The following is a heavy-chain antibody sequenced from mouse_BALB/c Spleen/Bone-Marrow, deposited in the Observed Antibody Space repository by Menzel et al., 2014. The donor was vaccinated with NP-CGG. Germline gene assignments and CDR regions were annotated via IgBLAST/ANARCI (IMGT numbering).Heavy chain of an antibody. D-gene: IGHD2-1*01. CDR1: GYSFTGYT. V-gene: IGHV1-18*01. J-gene: IGHJ3*01. Sequence: EVHLVESGPELVKPGASMKISCKASGYSFTGYTMNWVQQSPGKNLEWIGLINPYNGGTSYNQKFKGKATLTVDKSSSTAYMELFXLTSEDSAVYYSARNCNGFAYWGQGTLVTVSA. CDR2: INPYNGGT. CDR3: ARNCNGFAY.